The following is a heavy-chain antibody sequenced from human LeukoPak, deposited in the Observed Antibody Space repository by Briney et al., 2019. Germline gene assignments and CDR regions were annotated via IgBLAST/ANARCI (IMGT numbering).Heavy chain of an antibody. D-gene: IGHD6-19*01. CDR3: ARDQSSGWSDAFDL. CDR1: GFTVSSNY. Sequence: GGSLRLSCAASGFTVSSNYMSWVRQAPGKGLEWVSVIYSGGSTYYADSVKGRFTISRDNSKNTLYLQMNSLRAEDTAVYYCARDQSSGWSDAFDLWGRGTMVTVSS. J-gene: IGHJ3*01. V-gene: IGHV3-53*01. CDR2: IYSGGST.